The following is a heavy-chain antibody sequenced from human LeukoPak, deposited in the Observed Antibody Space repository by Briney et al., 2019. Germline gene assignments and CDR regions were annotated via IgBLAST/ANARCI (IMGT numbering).Heavy chain of an antibody. CDR2: ISSSGSTI. J-gene: IGHJ4*02. CDR1: GFTFSSYE. Sequence: GGSLRLSCAASGFTFSSYEMNWVRQAPGKGLEWVSYISSSGSTIYYADSVKGRFTISRDNAKNSLYLQMTSLRAEDTAVYYCARGRSWSYFDYWGQGTLVTVSS. D-gene: IGHD6-13*01. CDR3: ARGRSWSYFDY. V-gene: IGHV3-48*03.